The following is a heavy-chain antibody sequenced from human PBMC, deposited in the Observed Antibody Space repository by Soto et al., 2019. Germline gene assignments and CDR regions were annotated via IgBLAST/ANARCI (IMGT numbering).Heavy chain of an antibody. D-gene: IGHD1-26*01. CDR3: AHSQGLWDPFDY. CDR1: GFSLNTRGVG. Sequence: QITLKESGPTLVKPTQTLTLTCTFSGFSLNTRGVGVGWIRQPPGKALEWLALIYWNDDYRYSPSLKTRLTIAKDTYKNQVVLTMTNMDPVDTATYYCAHSQGLWDPFDYWGQGTLVTVSS. V-gene: IGHV2-5*01. CDR2: IYWNDDY. J-gene: IGHJ4*02.